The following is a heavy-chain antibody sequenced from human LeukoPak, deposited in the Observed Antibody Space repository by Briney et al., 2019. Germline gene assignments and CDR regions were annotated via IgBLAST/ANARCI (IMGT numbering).Heavy chain of an antibody. CDR2: IKEDGSDK. CDR1: EFTFSNYW. J-gene: IGHJ4*02. Sequence: GGSLRLSCAASEFTFSNYWMTWVRQAPGKGLEWVANIKEDGSDKHYVDSVKGRFTISRDNSKNTLYLQMNSLRAEDTAVYYCAREGDTAMVVFDYWGQGTLVTVSS. D-gene: IGHD5-18*01. V-gene: IGHV3-7*01. CDR3: AREGDTAMVVFDY.